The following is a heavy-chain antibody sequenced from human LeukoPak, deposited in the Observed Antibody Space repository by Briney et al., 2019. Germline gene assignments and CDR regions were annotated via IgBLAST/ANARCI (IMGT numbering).Heavy chain of an antibody. CDR1: GFTFSNYA. Sequence: PGGSLRLSCAASGFTFSNYAMNWVRQATGRGLEWVSAISGSGGSTYYADSVKGRFTISRDNSKNTLYLQMNSLRAEDTAVYYCAKDLAGSGSYSFDYWGQGTLVTVSS. CDR3: AKDLAGSGSYSFDY. V-gene: IGHV3-23*01. J-gene: IGHJ4*02. CDR2: ISGSGGST. D-gene: IGHD1-26*01.